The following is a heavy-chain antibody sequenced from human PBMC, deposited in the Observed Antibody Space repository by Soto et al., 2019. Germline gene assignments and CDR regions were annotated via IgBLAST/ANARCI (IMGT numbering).Heavy chain of an antibody. D-gene: IGHD2-2*01. CDR1: GGTFSSYA. V-gene: IGHV1-69*13. J-gene: IGHJ6*02. CDR2: IIPIFGTA. CDR3: ASGCSSTSCYYYYGMDV. Sequence: SVKVSCKASGGTFSSYAISWVRQAPGQGLEWMGGIIPIFGTANYAQKFQGRVTITADESTSTAYMELSSLRSEDTAVYYCASGCSSTSCYYYYGMDVWGQGTTVTVSS.